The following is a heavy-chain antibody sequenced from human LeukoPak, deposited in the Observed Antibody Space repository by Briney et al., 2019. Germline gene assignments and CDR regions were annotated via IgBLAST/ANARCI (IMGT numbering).Heavy chain of an antibody. V-gene: IGHV3-53*05. Sequence: GGSLRLSCAASGVTVSSNYMSWVRQAPGKGLEWVSVIYSGGSTYYADSVKGRFTISRDNSKNTLYLQMNSLRAEDTALYYCTKGGQHLVLWNYFDYWGQGTLVTVSS. D-gene: IGHD6-13*01. J-gene: IGHJ4*02. CDR3: TKGGQHLVLWNYFDY. CDR2: IYSGGST. CDR1: GVTVSSNY.